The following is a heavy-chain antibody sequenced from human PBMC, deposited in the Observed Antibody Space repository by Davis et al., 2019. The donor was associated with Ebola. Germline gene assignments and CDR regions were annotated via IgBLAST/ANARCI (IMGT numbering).Heavy chain of an antibody. CDR1: GGSVSSGSYY. D-gene: IGHD3-3*01. CDR2: IYYSGST. Sequence: MPSETLSLTCTVSGGSVSSGSYYWSWIRQPPGKGLEWIGYIYYSGSTNYNPSLKSRVTISVDTSKNQFSLKLSSVTAADTAVYYCARTNSDFWRGYYSGYFDYWGQGTLVTVSS. CDR3: ARTNSDFWRGYYSGYFDY. V-gene: IGHV4-61*01. J-gene: IGHJ4*02.